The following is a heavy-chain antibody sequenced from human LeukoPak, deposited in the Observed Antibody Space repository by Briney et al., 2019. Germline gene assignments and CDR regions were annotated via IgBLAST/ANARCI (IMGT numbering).Heavy chain of an antibody. J-gene: IGHJ5*02. V-gene: IGHV3-23*01. Sequence: GGSLRLSCAASGFTFSSYAMSWDGQAQGPGLEWESAISGSCGSTSYADPVQGRLTISRDNSKNTLYLQMTGLRAEDTAVYYCARDPYDWNDGGPWWFDPWGQGTLVTVSA. CDR1: GFTFSSYA. CDR3: ARDPYDWNDGGPWWFDP. CDR2: ISGSCGST. D-gene: IGHD1-1*01.